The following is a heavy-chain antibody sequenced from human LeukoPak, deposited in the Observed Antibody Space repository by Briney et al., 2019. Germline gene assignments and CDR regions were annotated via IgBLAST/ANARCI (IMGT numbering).Heavy chain of an antibody. CDR3: ARGHYYDSSGYYAVFDY. Sequence: PSETLSLTCTVSGGSISSGSYYWSWIPPPAGKELEWIGRIYNSGRTNYNPSLKSRVTIAVDTSKNQFSLKLSSVTAADTAVYYCARGHYYDSSGYYAVFDYWGQGTLVTVSS. D-gene: IGHD3-22*01. CDR2: IYNSGRT. CDR1: GGSISSGSYY. V-gene: IGHV4-61*02. J-gene: IGHJ4*02.